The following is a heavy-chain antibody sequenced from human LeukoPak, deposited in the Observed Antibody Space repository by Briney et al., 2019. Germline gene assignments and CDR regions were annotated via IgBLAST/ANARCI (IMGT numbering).Heavy chain of an antibody. Sequence: SETLSLTCTVSGGSISSSSYYWGWIRQPPGKGLEWIGSIYYSGSTYYNPSLKSRVTISVDTSKNQFSLKLSSVTAADTAVYYCARESAAAVTYWYFDLWGRGTLVTVSS. J-gene: IGHJ2*01. CDR2: IYYSGST. CDR3: ARESAAAVTYWYFDL. V-gene: IGHV4-39*07. CDR1: GGSISSSSYY. D-gene: IGHD6-13*01.